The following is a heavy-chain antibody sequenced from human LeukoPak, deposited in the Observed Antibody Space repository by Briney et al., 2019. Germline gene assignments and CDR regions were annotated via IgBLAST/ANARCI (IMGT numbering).Heavy chain of an antibody. D-gene: IGHD3-22*01. J-gene: IGHJ3*02. CDR2: ISAYNGNT. CDR3: ARVRDSSGEGHAFDI. CDR1: GYTFTSYG. V-gene: IGHV1-18*01. Sequence: ASVKVSCKASGYTFTSYGISWVRQAPGQGLEWMGWISAYNGNTNYAQKFQGRVTMTRDTSTSTVYMELSSLRSEDTAVYYCARVRDSSGEGHAFDIWGQGTMVTVSS.